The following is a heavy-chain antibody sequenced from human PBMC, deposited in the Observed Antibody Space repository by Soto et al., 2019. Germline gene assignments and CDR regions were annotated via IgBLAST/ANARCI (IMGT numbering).Heavy chain of an antibody. Sequence: EVQLVESGGGLVKPGGSLRPSCAASGFTFSSYSMNWVRQAPGKGLEWVSSISSSSSYIYYADSVKGRFTISRDNAKNSLYLQMNSLRAEDTAVYYCARKPRPCSSTSCWWFDPWGQGTLVTVSS. CDR1: GFTFSSYS. CDR2: ISSSSSYI. V-gene: IGHV3-21*01. CDR3: ARKPRPCSSTSCWWFDP. J-gene: IGHJ5*02. D-gene: IGHD2-2*01.